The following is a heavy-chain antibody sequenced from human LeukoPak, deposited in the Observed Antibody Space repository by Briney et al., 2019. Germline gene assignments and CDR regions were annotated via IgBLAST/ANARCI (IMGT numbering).Heavy chain of an antibody. CDR1: GGSISSYY. CDR3: ARADCSGGSCYSGY. V-gene: IGHV4-59*01. CDR2: IYYSGST. J-gene: IGHJ4*02. D-gene: IGHD2-15*01. Sequence: KPSETLSLTCTVSGGSISSYYWSWIRQPPGKGLEWIGYIYYSGSTNYNPSLKSRVTISVDTSKNQFSLKLSSVTAADTAVYYCARADCSGGSCYSGYWGQGTLVTVSS.